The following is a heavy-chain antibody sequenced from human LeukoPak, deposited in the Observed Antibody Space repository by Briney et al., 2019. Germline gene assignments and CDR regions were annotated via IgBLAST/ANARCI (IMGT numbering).Heavy chain of an antibody. V-gene: IGHV1-69*13. Sequence: SVKVSCKASGGTFSSYAISWVRQAPGQGLEWMGGIIPIFGTANYAQKFQGRVTIAADESTSTAYMELSSLRSEDTAVYYCTRIAAGYSGYDGGDYWGQGTLVTVSS. CDR1: GGTFSSYA. CDR3: TRIAAGYSGYDGGDY. J-gene: IGHJ4*02. CDR2: IIPIFGTA. D-gene: IGHD5-12*01.